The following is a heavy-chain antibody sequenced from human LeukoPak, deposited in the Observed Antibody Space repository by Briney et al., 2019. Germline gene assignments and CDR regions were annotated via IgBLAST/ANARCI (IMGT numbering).Heavy chain of an antibody. Sequence: GGSMRLSCAASGFTFSSYAMSWVRQAPGKGLEWVSAISGSGGSTYYADSVKGRFTISRDNSKNTLYLQMNSLRAEDTAVYYCAKDQGDRKGFDYWGQGTLVTVSS. J-gene: IGHJ4*02. CDR3: AKDQGDRKGFDY. CDR1: GFTFSSYA. V-gene: IGHV3-23*01. CDR2: ISGSGGST. D-gene: IGHD1-26*01.